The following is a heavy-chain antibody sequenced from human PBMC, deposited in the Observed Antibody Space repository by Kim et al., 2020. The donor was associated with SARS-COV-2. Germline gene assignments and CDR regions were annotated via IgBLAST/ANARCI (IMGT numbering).Heavy chain of an antibody. D-gene: IGHD3-3*01. J-gene: IGHJ4*02. CDR3: ARSITIFGVVITFDY. V-gene: IGHV4-4*02. Sequence: PSHDSRCTISVDKSKNQFSLKLSSVTAADTAVYYCARSITIFGVVITFDYWGQGTLVTVSS.